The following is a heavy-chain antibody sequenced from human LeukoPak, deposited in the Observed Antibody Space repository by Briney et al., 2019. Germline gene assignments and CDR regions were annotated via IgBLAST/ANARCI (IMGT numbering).Heavy chain of an antibody. J-gene: IGHJ4*02. Sequence: GGSLRNSCAASGFIFSSIHAMTWVRQAPGKGLEWVSSISGSGSTTYYADSVKGRFTISRDSSKNTLYLQMNTLRVEDTAVYHCARTISGSYGVSDYWGQGTLVTVSS. CDR1: GFIFSSIHA. D-gene: IGHD5-18*01. V-gene: IGHV3-23*01. CDR2: ISGSGSTT. CDR3: ARTISGSYGVSDY.